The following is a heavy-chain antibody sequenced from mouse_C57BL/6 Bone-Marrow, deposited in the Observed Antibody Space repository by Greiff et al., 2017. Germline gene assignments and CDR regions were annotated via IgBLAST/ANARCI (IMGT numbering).Heavy chain of an antibody. Sequence: VQLQQSGPELVKPGASVKISCKASGYSFTDYYMNWVKQSTGKSLEWIGVINPNNGTTSYNQKFKGKATLTVDKSSSTAYMQLNRLTSEDSEVYYCASGYDYDYALDYWCQGTAVTVTA. J-gene: IGHJ4*01. CDR1: GYSFTDYY. V-gene: IGHV1-39*01. CDR3: ASGYDYDYALDY. D-gene: IGHD2-4*01. CDR2: INPNNGTT.